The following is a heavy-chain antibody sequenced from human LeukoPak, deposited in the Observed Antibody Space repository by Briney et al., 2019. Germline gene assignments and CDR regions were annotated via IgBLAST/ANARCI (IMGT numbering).Heavy chain of an antibody. J-gene: IGHJ4*02. D-gene: IGHD6-13*01. Sequence: PSETLSLTCTVSGGSISSSSYYWGWIRQPPGKGLEWIGSIYYSGSTYYNPSLKSRVTISVDTSKNQFSLKLSSVTAADTAVYYCARVWYSSSLNRYYFDYWGQGTLVTVSS. CDR1: GGSISSSSYY. CDR3: ARVWYSSSLNRYYFDY. CDR2: IYYSGST. V-gene: IGHV4-39*01.